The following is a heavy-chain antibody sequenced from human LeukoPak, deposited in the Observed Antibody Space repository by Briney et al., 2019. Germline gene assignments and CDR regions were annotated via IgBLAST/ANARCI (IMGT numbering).Heavy chain of an antibody. V-gene: IGHV3-7*03. J-gene: IGHJ6*03. CDR1: GVTFSMSW. CDR3: AKGQYYYYYMDV. Sequence: GGSLRLSCAASGVTFSMSWMTWVRQAPGKGLEWLANIKEDGSVKIYVDSVKGRFSISRDNARNSLYLQMNSLRAEDTAVYYCAKGQYYYYYMDVWGKGTTVTVSS. CDR2: IKEDGSVK.